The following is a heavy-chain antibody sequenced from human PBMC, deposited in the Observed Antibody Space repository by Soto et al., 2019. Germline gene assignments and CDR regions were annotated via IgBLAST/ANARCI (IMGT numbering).Heavy chain of an antibody. CDR1: GVTFSSYG. V-gene: IGHV3-33*01. Sequence: GGSLRLSCAASGVTFSSYGMHWVRQAPGKGLEWVAVIWYDGSNKYYADSVKGRFTISRDNSKNTLYLQMNSLRAEDTAVYYCARESEDLTSNFDYWGQGTLVTVSS. J-gene: IGHJ4*02. CDR3: ARESEDLTSNFDY. CDR2: IWYDGSNK.